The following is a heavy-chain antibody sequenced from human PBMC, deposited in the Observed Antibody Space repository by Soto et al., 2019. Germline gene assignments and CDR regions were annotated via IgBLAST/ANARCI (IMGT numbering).Heavy chain of an antibody. D-gene: IGHD1-20*01. V-gene: IGHV3-48*01. CDR2: ISSDII. CDR1: GLTFNSYS. CDR3: VRDHNWAFDY. Sequence: PGGSLRLSCAASGLTFNSYSMNWVRQAPGKGLERLAYISSDIISYADSVKGRFTISRDNAPNSLYLQMNSLRVEDTAVYYCVRDHNWAFDYWGQGTPVTVSS. J-gene: IGHJ4*02.